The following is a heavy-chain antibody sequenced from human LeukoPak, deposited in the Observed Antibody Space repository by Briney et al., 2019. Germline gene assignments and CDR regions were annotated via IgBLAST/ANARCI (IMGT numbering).Heavy chain of an antibody. J-gene: IGHJ4*02. CDR3: ARGVGIAAAVSVDY. Sequence: SETLSLTCAVYGGSFSGYYWSWIRQPPGKGLEWIGEINHSGSTNYNPSLKSRVIISVDTSKNQFPLKLSSVTAADTAVYYCARGVGIAAAVSVDYWGQGTLVTVSS. CDR1: GGSFSGYY. CDR2: INHSGST. D-gene: IGHD6-13*01. V-gene: IGHV4-34*01.